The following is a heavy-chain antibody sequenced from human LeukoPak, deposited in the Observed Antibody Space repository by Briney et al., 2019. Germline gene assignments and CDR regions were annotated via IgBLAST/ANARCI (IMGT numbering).Heavy chain of an antibody. J-gene: IGHJ6*03. CDR2: IYDTGNT. D-gene: IGHD6-13*01. CDR3: AVFPRVAAVSYFYYMDV. Sequence: SETLSLTCTVSGGSITSASFYWGWVRQPPGKGLEWIATIYDTGNTYYNPSLKSRVTISKDTSKSQFSLKLISVTGADTAVYFCAVFPRVAAVSYFYYMDVWGKGTTVTVSS. CDR1: GGSITSASFY. V-gene: IGHV4-39*01.